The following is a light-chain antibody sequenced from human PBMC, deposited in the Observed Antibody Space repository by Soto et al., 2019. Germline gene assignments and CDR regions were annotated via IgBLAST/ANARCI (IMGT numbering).Light chain of an antibody. CDR2: ENN. J-gene: IGLJ2*01. V-gene: IGLV1-51*02. CDR1: SSNIGNNY. CDR3: GTWDSSLSAGV. Sequence: QSALTQPPSVSAAPGQKVTISCSGSSSNIGNNYVSWYQQLPGTAPKLLIYENNKRPSGIPDRFSGSKSGTSATLGITGLQTGDVADYYCGTWDSSLSAGVFGGGTRVTVL.